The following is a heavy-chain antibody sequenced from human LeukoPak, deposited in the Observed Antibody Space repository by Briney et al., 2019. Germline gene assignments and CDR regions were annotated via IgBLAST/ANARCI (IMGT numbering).Heavy chain of an antibody. CDR3: ACRMFASNWFQP. V-gene: IGHV5-51*01. CDR2: IYPGDSRT. CDR1: GYSFIYYW. J-gene: IGHJ5*02. D-gene: IGHD3-10*02. Sequence: GDSLKISCQGSGYSFIYYWIGWVRPMPGKGLEWMAVIYPGDSRTRYNPSFQGQVTISADKSINTAYLEWNSLKASDTALYYCACRMFASNWFQPWGQGTLVTVSS.